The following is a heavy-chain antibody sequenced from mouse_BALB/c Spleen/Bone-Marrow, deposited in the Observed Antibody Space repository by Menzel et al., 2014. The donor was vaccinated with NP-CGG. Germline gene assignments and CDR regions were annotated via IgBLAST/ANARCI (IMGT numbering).Heavy chain of an antibody. D-gene: IGHD2-14*01. CDR3: ASYYRYDRYFDV. CDR2: IDPENGNT. CDR1: GFNIKDYY. J-gene: IGHJ1*01. Sequence: SGAELVRPGALVKLSYKASGFNIKDYYMYWVKQRPEQGLEWIGWIDPENGNTIYDPKFQGKASTTVGTSSNTAYLQLSSLTSEDTAVYYCASYYRYDRYFDVWGAGTTVTVSS. V-gene: IGHV14-1*02.